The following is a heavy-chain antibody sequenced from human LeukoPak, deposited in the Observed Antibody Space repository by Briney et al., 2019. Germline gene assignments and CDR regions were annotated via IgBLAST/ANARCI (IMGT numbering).Heavy chain of an antibody. Sequence: GGSLRLSCAASGFTFSSYEMNWVRQAPGKGLEWVSYISSSNYIYYADSVKGRFTISRDNAKNSLYLQMNSLRAEDTAVYYCARECMDTTMVDAFDIWGQGTMVTVSS. CDR2: ISSSNYI. CDR1: GFTFSSYE. V-gene: IGHV3-21*01. J-gene: IGHJ3*02. CDR3: ARECMDTTMVDAFDI. D-gene: IGHD5-18*01.